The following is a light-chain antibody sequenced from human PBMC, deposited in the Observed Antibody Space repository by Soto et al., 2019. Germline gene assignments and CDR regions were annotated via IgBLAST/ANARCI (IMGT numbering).Light chain of an antibody. CDR2: GTS. J-gene: IGKJ1*01. V-gene: IGKV3-20*01. CDR1: QTISSNN. Sequence: EIVLTQSPGTLSVSPGERATLSCRASQTISSNNLAWYQQKPGQAPSLLIYGTSSRATGIPDRFSGSGSGTDFTLPISRLEPRASAISSCQHHGSWTFGQGTKVAS. CDR3: QHHGSWT.